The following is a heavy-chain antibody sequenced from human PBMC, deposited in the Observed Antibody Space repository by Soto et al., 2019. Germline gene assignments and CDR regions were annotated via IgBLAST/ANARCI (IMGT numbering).Heavy chain of an antibody. Sequence: QVQLVESGGGLVKPGGSLRLSCAASGFTFSDYYMSWIRQAPGTGLEWVSYISSSGSTIYYVDYVKGRFTISRDNAKNSLYLQMNSLRAEDTAVYYCARGMARYCSSSSCSPFDYWGQGTLVTVSS. CDR3: ARGMARYCSSSSCSPFDY. D-gene: IGHD2-2*01. V-gene: IGHV3-11*01. CDR2: ISSSGSTI. CDR1: GFTFSDYY. J-gene: IGHJ4*02.